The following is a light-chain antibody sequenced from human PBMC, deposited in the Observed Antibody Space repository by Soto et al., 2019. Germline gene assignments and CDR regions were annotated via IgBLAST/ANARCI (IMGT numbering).Light chain of an antibody. CDR2: SSD. CDR3: AAWDDSLNGVV. Sequence: QSVLTQPPSASGTPGQRVTISCSGSSSNIGSNSVNWYQQLPGTAPKLLMYSSDQRPSRVPDRFSGSKSGTSASLAISGLQSEDEDDYYCAAWDDSLNGVVFGGGTKLTVL. J-gene: IGLJ2*01. CDR1: SSNIGSNS. V-gene: IGLV1-44*01.